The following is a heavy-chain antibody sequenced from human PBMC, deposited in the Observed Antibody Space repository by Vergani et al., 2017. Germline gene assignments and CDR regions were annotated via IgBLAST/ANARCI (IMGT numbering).Heavy chain of an antibody. Sequence: QVQLQQWGAGLLKPSETLSLTCAVYGGSFSGYYWSWIRQPPGKGLEWIGEINHSGSTNYNPSLKSRVTISVDTSKNQFSLKLSSVTAADTAVYYCARAGGYCSSTSCYGHAFDIWGQGTMVTVSS. CDR2: INHSGST. CDR1: GGSFSGYY. V-gene: IGHV4-34*01. CDR3: ARAGGYCSSTSCYGHAFDI. D-gene: IGHD2-2*01. J-gene: IGHJ3*02.